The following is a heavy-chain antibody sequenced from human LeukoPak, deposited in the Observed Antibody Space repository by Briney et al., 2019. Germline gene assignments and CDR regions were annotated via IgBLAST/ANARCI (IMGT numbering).Heavy chain of an antibody. CDR3: AGVDGVSGSYRLRY. D-gene: IGHD3-16*02. CDR1: GFTFTNYW. J-gene: IGHJ4*02. CDR2: IKQDGSEI. V-gene: IGHV3-7*03. Sequence: GGSLRLSCAASGFTFTNYWMSWVRHAPGKGLEWVANIKQDGSEIYYVDSVKGRFTISRDNAKNSLYLQMNSLRAEDTAVYYCAGVDGVSGSYRLRYWGQGILVTVSS.